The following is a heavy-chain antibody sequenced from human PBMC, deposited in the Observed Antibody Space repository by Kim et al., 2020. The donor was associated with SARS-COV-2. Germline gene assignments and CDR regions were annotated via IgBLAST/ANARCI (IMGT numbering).Heavy chain of an antibody. Sequence: SVKVSCKASGGTFSSYAISWVRQAPGQGLEWMGGIIPIFGTANYAQKFQGRVTITADESTSTAYMELSSLRSEDTAVYYCAREKIAARPRIFGYYYYGMDVWGQGTTVTVSS. CDR2: IIPIFGTA. J-gene: IGHJ6*02. CDR3: AREKIAARPRIFGYYYYGMDV. V-gene: IGHV1-69*13. D-gene: IGHD6-6*01. CDR1: GGTFSSYA.